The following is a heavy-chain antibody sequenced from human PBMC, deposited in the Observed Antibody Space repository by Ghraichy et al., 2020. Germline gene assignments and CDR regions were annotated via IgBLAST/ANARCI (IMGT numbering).Heavy chain of an antibody. CDR3: ARQGDGDNLSRYFDL. J-gene: IGHJ2*01. Sequence: SETLSLTCTVSGGSISSSYWTWIRQPPGKGLEWIGYIYASGSTNYNPSLESRVTISLDASKNQFSLRLTSVTAADTGVYYCARQGDGDNLSRYFDLWGRGTLVTVSS. D-gene: IGHD5-24*01. CDR2: IYASGST. V-gene: IGHV4-4*09. CDR1: GGSISSSY.